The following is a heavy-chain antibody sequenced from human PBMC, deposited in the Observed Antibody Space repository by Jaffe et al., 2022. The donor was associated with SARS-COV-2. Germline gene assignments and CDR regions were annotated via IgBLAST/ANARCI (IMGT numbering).Heavy chain of an antibody. D-gene: IGHD2-2*01. CDR2: ISASSGST. J-gene: IGHJ4*02. CDR3: ANCGSGGTTCYFAYY. CDR1: GFTFSNYA. Sequence: EVQLLESGGGLVQPGGSLRLSCAASGFTFSNYAMNWVRRAPGKGLEWVSSISASSGSTSYADSVKGRFTISRDNSKNTLFLQMNSLRAEDTAVYYCANCGSGGTTCYFAYYWGQGTLVTVSS. V-gene: IGHV3-23*01.